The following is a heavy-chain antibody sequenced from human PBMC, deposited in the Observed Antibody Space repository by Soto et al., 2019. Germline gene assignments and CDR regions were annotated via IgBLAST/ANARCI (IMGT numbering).Heavy chain of an antibody. J-gene: IGHJ4*02. CDR1: GYTFTSDG. CDR2: ISAYNGNT. D-gene: IGHD6-6*01. CDR3: ARGVAARLGVYFDY. Sequence: GASVKVSCKASGYTFTSDGISWVRQAPGQGLEGMGWISAYNGNTNYAQKLQGRVTMTTDTSTSTAYMEMRSLRSDDTAVYYCARGVAARLGVYFDYWGQGTLVTVSS. V-gene: IGHV1-18*01.